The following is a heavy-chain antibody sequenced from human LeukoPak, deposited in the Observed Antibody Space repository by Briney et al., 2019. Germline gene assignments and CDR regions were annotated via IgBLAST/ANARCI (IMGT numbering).Heavy chain of an antibody. J-gene: IGHJ4*02. D-gene: IGHD2-8*01. V-gene: IGHV4-31*03. Sequence: SETLSLTCTVSGGSISSGGYYWSWIRQHPGKGLEWIGYIYYSGSTYYNPSLKSRVTISVDTSKNQFSLKLSSVTAADTAVYYYARYSCTNGVCRFDYWGQGTLVTVSS. CDR2: IYYSGST. CDR3: ARYSCTNGVCRFDY. CDR1: GGSISSGGYY.